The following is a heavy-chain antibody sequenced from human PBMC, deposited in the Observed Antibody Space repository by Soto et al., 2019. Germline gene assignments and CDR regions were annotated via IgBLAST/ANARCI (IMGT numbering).Heavy chain of an antibody. CDR1: GFTFSSYS. J-gene: IGHJ6*02. CDR2: ISSSSSTI. V-gene: IGHV3-48*02. CDR3: ARDPALGYYGSGSYHPYYYYGMDV. D-gene: IGHD3-10*01. Sequence: PGGSLRLSCAASGFTFSSYSMNWVRQAPGKGLEWVSYISSSSSTIYYADSVKGRFTISRDNAKNSLYLQMNSLRDEDTAVYYCARDPALGYYGSGSYHPYYYYGMDVWGQGTTVTVSS.